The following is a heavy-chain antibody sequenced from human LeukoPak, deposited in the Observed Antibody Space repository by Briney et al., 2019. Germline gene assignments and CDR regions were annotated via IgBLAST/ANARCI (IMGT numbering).Heavy chain of an antibody. Sequence: SETLSLTCTASGGSISNYWWSWIRQPPGKGLEWIGYVFDSGGTNYNPSLKSRVTISVDMSKKQFSVKLSSVTAADTAVYYCARGYSSSWNYFDYWGQGTLVTVSS. CDR2: VFDSGGT. V-gene: IGHV4-59*01. J-gene: IGHJ4*02. D-gene: IGHD6-13*01. CDR1: GGSISNYW. CDR3: ARGYSSSWNYFDY.